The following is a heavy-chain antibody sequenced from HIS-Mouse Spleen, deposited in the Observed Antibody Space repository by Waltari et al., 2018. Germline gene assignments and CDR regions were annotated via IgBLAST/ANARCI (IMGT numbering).Heavy chain of an antibody. V-gene: IGHV4-39*07. CDR1: GGSISSSSYY. D-gene: IGHD6-13*01. J-gene: IGHJ2*01. CDR3: AREIPYSSSWYDWYFDL. Sequence: QLQLQESGPGLVKPSETLSLTCTVSGGSISSSSYYWGWIRQPPGKGLGWTGSIYSSVSTYYNPSLKSRVTRSVDTSKNQFALKLSSVTAADTAVYYCAREIPYSSSWYDWYFDLWGRGTLVTVSS. CDR2: IYSSVST.